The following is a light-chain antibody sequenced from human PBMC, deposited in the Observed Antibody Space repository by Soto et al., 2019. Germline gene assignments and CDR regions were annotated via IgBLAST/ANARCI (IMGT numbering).Light chain of an antibody. CDR3: QAYDSSLCGGGGYV. CDR2: GNS. V-gene: IGLV1-40*01. CDR1: SSNIGAGYD. Sequence: QSVLTQPPSVSGAPGQRVTISCTGSSSNIGAGYDVHWYQQLPGTAPKLLIYGNSNRPSGVPDRFSGSKSGTSASLAITGLQAEDGANYYGQAYDSSLCGGGGYVFGTGTKVTVL. J-gene: IGLJ1*01.